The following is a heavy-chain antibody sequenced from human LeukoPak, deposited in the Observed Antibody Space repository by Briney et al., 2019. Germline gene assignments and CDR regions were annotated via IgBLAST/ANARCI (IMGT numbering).Heavy chain of an antibody. CDR3: AREANSNYPFDY. J-gene: IGHJ4*02. Sequence: RASVTVSCKASGGTFSSYAISWVRQAPGQGLEWMGRIIPILGIANYAQKFQGRVTITADKSTSTAYMELSSLRSEDTAVYYCAREANSNYPFDYWGQGTLVTVSS. CDR2: IIPILGIA. V-gene: IGHV1-69*04. CDR1: GGTFSSYA. D-gene: IGHD4-11*01.